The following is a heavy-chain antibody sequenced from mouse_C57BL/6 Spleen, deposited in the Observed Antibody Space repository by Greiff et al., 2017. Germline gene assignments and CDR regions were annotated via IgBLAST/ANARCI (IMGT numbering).Heavy chain of an antibody. D-gene: IGHD1-1*01. V-gene: IGHV1-9*01. CDR3: ARGSPYYGSSYWYFDV. CDR1: GYTFTGYW. J-gene: IGHJ1*03. CDR2: ILPGSGST. Sequence: VQLQQSGAELMKPGASVKLSCKATGYTFTGYWIEWVKQRPGHGLEWIGEILPGSGSTNYNEKFKGKATFTADTSSNTAYMQRSSLTTEDSAIYYCARGSPYYGSSYWYFDVWGTGTTVTVAS.